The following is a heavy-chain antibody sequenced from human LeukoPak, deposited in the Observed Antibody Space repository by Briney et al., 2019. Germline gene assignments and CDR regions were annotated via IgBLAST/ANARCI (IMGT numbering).Heavy chain of an antibody. CDR1: GVTFCAFT. Sequence: GSLRLSCAASGVTFCAFTMTSGPEAPRERLGWGSTFCPDGVHYADSVKGRFAIYRADSMSTLFLKINSLRAEATAIYYCAKDYARGGCSLAHCNPIDSWGQGTLVTVSS. J-gene: IGHJ4*02. D-gene: IGHD2-15*01. V-gene: IGHV3-23*01. CDR2: FCPDGV. CDR3: AKDYARGGCSLAHCNPIDS.